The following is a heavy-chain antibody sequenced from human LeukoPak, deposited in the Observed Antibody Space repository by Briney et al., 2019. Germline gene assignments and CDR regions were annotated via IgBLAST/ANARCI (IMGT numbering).Heavy chain of an antibody. D-gene: IGHD6-25*01. CDR2: ISSSSSYI. Sequence: GGSLRLSCAASGFTFSSYSMNWVRQTPGKGLEWVSSISSSSSYILYADSVKGRFTMSRDNAKNTLYLQMNSLRAEDTAVYYCARDLRSGGLAPDYWGQGTLVTVSS. J-gene: IGHJ4*02. CDR1: GFTFSSYS. V-gene: IGHV3-21*01. CDR3: ARDLRSGGLAPDY.